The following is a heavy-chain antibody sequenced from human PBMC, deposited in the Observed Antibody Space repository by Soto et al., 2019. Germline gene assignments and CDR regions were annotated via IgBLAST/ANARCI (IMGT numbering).Heavy chain of an antibody. D-gene: IGHD1-1*01. V-gene: IGHV3-30*18. CDR2: ISYDGSNK. Sequence: QVQLVESGGGVVQPGRSLRLSCAASGFTFSSYGMHWVRQAPGKGLEWVAVISYDGSNKYYADTVKGRFTISRDNSKNTLYLQMNSLRAEDTAVSYCAKASGTDRHYYYGMDVWGQGTTVTVSS. CDR3: AKASGTDRHYYYGMDV. CDR1: GFTFSSYG. J-gene: IGHJ6*02.